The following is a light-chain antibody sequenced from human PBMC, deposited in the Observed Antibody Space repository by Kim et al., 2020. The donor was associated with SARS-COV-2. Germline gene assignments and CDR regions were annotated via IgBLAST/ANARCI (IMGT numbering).Light chain of an antibody. CDR3: QQYSSSPSTT. J-gene: IGKJ5*01. CDR2: GTS. V-gene: IGKV3-20*01. Sequence: PGERATLSCRASPTVNNMNLAWYQQKPGQAPRLLIYGTSNRATGIPDRFSGSGSGSDFTLTISRVEPDDFAVYYCQQYSSSPSTTFGQGTRLEIK. CDR1: PTVNNMN.